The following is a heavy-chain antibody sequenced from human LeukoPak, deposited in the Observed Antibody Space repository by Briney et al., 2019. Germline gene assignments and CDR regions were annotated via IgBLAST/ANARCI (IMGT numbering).Heavy chain of an antibody. CDR1: GFTFSSYA. V-gene: IGHV3-53*01. CDR2: IYSGGST. J-gene: IGHJ4*02. CDR3: ARGYTQDYGDYFDY. D-gene: IGHD4-17*01. Sequence: GGSLRLSCAASGFTFSSYAMSWVRQAPGKGLEWVSVIYSGGSTFYADSVKGRFTFSRDNSKNTLYLQMNSLRAEDTAVYYCARGYTQDYGDYFDYWGQGTLVTVSS.